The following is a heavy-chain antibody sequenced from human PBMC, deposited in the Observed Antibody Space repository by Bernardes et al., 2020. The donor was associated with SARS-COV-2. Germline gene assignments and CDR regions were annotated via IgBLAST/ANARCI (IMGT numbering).Heavy chain of an antibody. J-gene: IGHJ3*02. Sequence: ASVKVSCKASGYSFTAHYIHWVRQAPGQGLEWMGWIGPNRGDTNYAQKFQGWVTLTRDSSISATYMELSSLKSDDTAVYYCARDSAIAVAAGSFDMWGQGTMVTVSS. D-gene: IGHD6-19*01. CDR2: IGPNRGDT. CDR1: GYSFTAHY. CDR3: ARDSAIAVAAGSFDM. V-gene: IGHV1-2*04.